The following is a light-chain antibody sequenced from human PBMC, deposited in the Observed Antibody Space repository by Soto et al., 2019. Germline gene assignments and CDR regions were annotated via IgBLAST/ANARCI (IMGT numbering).Light chain of an antibody. V-gene: IGKV1-9*01. CDR3: QQLSTYPST. J-gene: IGKJ4*01. Sequence: LTQSPGTLSLYPVEIATLSCRASQGISSYLVWYQQKPGRAPKLLIYAASTLQSGVPSRFSGSGSGTDFTLTISSLQAEDFATYYCQQLSTYPSTFGGGTTVDIK. CDR2: AAS. CDR1: QGISSY.